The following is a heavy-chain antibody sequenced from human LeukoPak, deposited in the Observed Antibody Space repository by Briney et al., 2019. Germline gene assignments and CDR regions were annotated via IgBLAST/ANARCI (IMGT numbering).Heavy chain of an antibody. CDR1: GFTFSNYA. V-gene: IGHV3-23*01. J-gene: IGHJ4*02. D-gene: IGHD6-19*01. Sequence: GGSLRLSCAASGFTFSNYAMRWVRQAPGKGLEWVSGISGSGDSTYYADSVKGRFTISRDNSKSTLYLQMNSLRAEDTAVYYCAKRFSSGWDLDYWGQGTLVTVSS. CDR3: AKRFSSGWDLDY. CDR2: ISGSGDST.